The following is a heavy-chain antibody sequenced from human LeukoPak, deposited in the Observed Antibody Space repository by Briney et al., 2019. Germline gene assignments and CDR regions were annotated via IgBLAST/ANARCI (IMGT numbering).Heavy chain of an antibody. CDR2: INPNSGGT. Sequence: ASVKVSCKASGYTFTGYYMHWVRQAPGQGLEWMGWINPNSGGTNYAQKFQGRVTMTRDTSISTAYMELSRLRSDDTAVYYCARVVDMGVVVVPAAQLRAFDIWGQGTMVTVSS. CDR3: ARVVDMGVVVVPAAQLRAFDI. D-gene: IGHD2-2*01. J-gene: IGHJ3*02. CDR1: GYTFTGYY. V-gene: IGHV1-2*02.